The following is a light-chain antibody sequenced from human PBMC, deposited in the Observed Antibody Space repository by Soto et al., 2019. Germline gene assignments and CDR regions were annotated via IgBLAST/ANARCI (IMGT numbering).Light chain of an antibody. CDR2: GAS. J-gene: IGKJ3*01. CDR3: QQTFSTLFT. Sequence: DLQMTQSPSSLSASVGDRVTITCRASQSISRYLNWYQQKPGKAPKLLIYGASSLQSGVPSRFSGSGSGTDVTLTISSLQPEDFATYYCQQTFSTLFTFGPGTRVDIK. CDR1: QSISRY. V-gene: IGKV1-39*01.